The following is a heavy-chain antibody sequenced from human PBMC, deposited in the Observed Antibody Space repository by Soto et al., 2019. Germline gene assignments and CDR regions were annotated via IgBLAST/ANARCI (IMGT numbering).Heavy chain of an antibody. Sequence: GGSLRLSCAASGFTVSTYHMSWVRQAPGKGLEWVSVIYTTGSADFADSVKVRFTISRDNSKNTLYLQMSSLRAEDTAVYYCARDPSYYGMDVWGQGTTVTVSS. CDR2: IYTTGSA. J-gene: IGHJ6*02. CDR3: ARDPSYYGMDV. CDR1: GFTVSTYH. V-gene: IGHV3-66*01.